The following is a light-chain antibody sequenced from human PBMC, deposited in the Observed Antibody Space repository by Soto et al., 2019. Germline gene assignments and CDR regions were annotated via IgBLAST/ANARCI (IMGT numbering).Light chain of an antibody. CDR1: QAMSNY. Sequence: DIHMTQSPSSLSASVGDRVTITCRASQAMSNYLAWYQQKPGKVPKLLIYAASILQSGVPSRFNGSGSGTHFTLTISSLQPEDVATYYCQKYNGALWAFGQGTKVEIK. J-gene: IGKJ1*01. CDR3: QKYNGALWA. V-gene: IGKV1-27*01. CDR2: AAS.